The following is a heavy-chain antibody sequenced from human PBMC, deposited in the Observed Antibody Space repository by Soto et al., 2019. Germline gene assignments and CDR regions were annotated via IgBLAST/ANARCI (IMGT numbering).Heavy chain of an antibody. CDR1: GCTFTGYY. CDR2: INPNSGGT. CDR3: ARSYYYGSGAKLSFDY. Sequence: ASVKVSCKASGCTFTGYYMHWVRQAPGQGLEWMGWINPNSGGTNYAQKFQGRVTMTRDTSISTAYMELSRLRSDDTAVYYCARSYYYGSGAKLSFDYWGQGTLVTVSS. V-gene: IGHV1-2*02. J-gene: IGHJ4*02. D-gene: IGHD3-10*01.